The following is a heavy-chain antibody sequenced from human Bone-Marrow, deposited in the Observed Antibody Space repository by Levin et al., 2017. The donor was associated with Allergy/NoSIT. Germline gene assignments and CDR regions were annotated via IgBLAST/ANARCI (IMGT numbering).Heavy chain of an antibody. CDR1: TGSITNPSCY. CDR3: ARALPGITGTTEWTNWFDP. D-gene: IGHD1-7*01. V-gene: IGHV4-31*03. CDR2: IYYSGSA. J-gene: IGHJ5*02. Sequence: PSETLSLTCTVSTGSITNPSCYWSWIRQHPRKGLEWIGYIYYSGSANYNPSLKSRVAMSVDTSKNQFSLRLYSVTAADTAVYYCARALPGITGTTEWTNWFDPWGPGTLVTVSS.